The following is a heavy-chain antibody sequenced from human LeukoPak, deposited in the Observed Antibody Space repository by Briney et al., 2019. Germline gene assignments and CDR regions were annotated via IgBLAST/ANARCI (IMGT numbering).Heavy chain of an antibody. CDR3: AKVDGDYVPHYYYYGMDV. CDR1: GFTFSSYA. D-gene: IGHD4-17*01. V-gene: IGHV3-23*01. J-gene: IGHJ6*02. CDR2: ISGSGGST. Sequence: GGSLRLSCAASGFTFSSYAMSWVRQAPGKGLEWVSAISGSGGSTYYADSVKGRFTISRDNSKNTLYLQMNSLRAEDTAVYYCAKVDGDYVPHYYYYGMDVWGQGTTVTVSS.